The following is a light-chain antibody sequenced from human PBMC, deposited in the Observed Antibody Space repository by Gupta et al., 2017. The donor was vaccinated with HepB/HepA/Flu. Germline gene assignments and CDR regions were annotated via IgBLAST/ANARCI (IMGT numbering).Light chain of an antibody. J-gene: IGKJ1*01. Sequence: DIVTTQSLDSLPVSLGESATITCKSSQSALSTKNYLAWSQHEPGQPPKLLIYWASTRESGVPDRSSGTESATDFTLTIISLQVQDVAVSFSQQAHAAPQTYGQGPKVEIK. CDR1: QSALSTKNY. V-gene: IGKV4-1*01. CDR2: WAS. CDR3: QQAHAAPQT.